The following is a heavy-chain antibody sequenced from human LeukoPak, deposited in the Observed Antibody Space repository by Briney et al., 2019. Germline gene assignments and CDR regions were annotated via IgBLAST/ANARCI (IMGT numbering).Heavy chain of an antibody. D-gene: IGHD2-2*01. CDR1: GYSFTTYW. CDR2: IYPGDSDT. CDR3: ARRQGCSSTSCPPDS. Sequence: GESLKISCRGSGYSFTTYWIGWVRQMPGKGLEWMGIIYPGDSDTRYSPSFQGRVTMSADKSINTAYLQWSSLKASDTAMYYCARRQGCSSTSCPPDSWSQGTLVTVSS. J-gene: IGHJ4*02. V-gene: IGHV5-51*01.